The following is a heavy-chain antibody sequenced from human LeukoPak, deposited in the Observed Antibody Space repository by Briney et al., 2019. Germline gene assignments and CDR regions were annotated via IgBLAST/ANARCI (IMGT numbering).Heavy chain of an antibody. D-gene: IGHD1-1*01. CDR1: GFTFSTYS. CDR3: ARVEAPRLGKLELDY. CDR2: ISSSSNTI. V-gene: IGHV3-48*04. J-gene: IGHJ4*02. Sequence: GGSLRLSCPASGFTFSTYSMNWVRQAPGKGLEWVSYISSSSNTIYYADSVKGRFTISRDNAENSLYLQMNTLRVEDTAMYYCARVEAPRLGKLELDYWGQGTLVTVSS.